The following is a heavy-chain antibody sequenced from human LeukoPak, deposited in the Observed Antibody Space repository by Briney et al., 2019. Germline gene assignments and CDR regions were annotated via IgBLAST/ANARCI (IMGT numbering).Heavy chain of an antibody. D-gene: IGHD3-22*01. V-gene: IGHV4-38-2*02. CDR3: ARDRGSDYYSLYLDY. Sequence: PSETLSLTCTVSGYSISSGYYWGWIRQPPGKGLEWIGSIYHSGSTYYNPSLKSRVTISVDTSKNQFSLKVSSVTAADTAMYYCARDRGSDYYSLYLDYWGQGTLVTVSS. CDR1: GYSISSGYY. J-gene: IGHJ4*02. CDR2: IYHSGST.